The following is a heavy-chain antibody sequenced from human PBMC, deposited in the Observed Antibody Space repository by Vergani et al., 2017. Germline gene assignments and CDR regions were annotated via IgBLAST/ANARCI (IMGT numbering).Heavy chain of an antibody. J-gene: IGHJ4*02. CDR3: ARGQARRFGEIHDY. Sequence: QVQLQQWGAGLLKPSETLSLTCAVYGGSFSGYYWSWIRQPPGKGLEWIGEINHSGSTNYNPSLKSRVTISVDTAKNQFSLKLGSVTAADTAVYYCARGQARRFGEIHDYWGQGTLVTVSS. D-gene: IGHD3-10*01. V-gene: IGHV4-34*01. CDR1: GGSFSGYY. CDR2: INHSGST.